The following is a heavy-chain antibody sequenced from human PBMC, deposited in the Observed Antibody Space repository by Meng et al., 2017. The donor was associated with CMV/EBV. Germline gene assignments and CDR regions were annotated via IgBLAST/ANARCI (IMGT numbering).Heavy chain of an antibody. Sequence: SVKVSCKASGGTFSSYAISWVRQAPGQGLEWMGGIIPIFGTANYAQKFQGRVTITTDESTSTAYMKLSSLRSEDTAVYYCARDIVVGPAAPTYYYYGMDVWGQGTTVTVSS. CDR1: GGTFSSYA. J-gene: IGHJ6*02. V-gene: IGHV1-69*05. CDR2: IIPIFGTA. CDR3: ARDIVVGPAAPTYYYYGMDV. D-gene: IGHD2-2*01.